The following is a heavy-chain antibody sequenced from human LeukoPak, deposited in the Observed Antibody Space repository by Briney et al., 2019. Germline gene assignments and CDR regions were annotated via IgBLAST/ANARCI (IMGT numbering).Heavy chain of an antibody. V-gene: IGHV4-30-2*01. D-gene: IGHD3-10*01. J-gene: IGHJ2*01. Sequence: SQTLSLTCAVSGGSISSGGYSWSWIRQPPGKGLEWIGYIYHSGSTYYNPSLKSRVTISVDRSKNQFSLKLSSVTAADTAVYYCARVVYYYGPGSYHGHWYFDLWGRGTLVTVSS. CDR2: IYHSGST. CDR3: ARVVYYYGPGSYHGHWYFDL. CDR1: GGSISSGGYS.